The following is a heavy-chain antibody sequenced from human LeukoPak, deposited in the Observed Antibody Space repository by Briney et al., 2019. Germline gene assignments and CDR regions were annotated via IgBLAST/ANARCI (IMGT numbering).Heavy chain of an antibody. D-gene: IGHD4-17*01. CDR3: AKGPTTVTTSVY. CDR2: ISISSSTI. Sequence: WGSLRLSCAASGFPFSSYSMNWVRQAPGRGLEWVSYISISSSTIYYADSVKGRFTISRDNAKNSLYLQMNSLRAEDTAVYYCAKGPTTVTTSVYWGQGTLATVSS. J-gene: IGHJ4*02. V-gene: IGHV3-48*01. CDR1: GFPFSSYS.